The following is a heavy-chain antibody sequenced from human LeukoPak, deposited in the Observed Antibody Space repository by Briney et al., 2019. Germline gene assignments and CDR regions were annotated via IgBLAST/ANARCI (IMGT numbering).Heavy chain of an antibody. CDR2: MNPNSGNT. V-gene: IGHV1-8*01. CDR3: ARGPKYSSSGYYYYYYMDV. J-gene: IGHJ6*03. CDR1: GYTFTSYD. Sequence: GASVKVSCKASGYTFTSYDINWVRQATGQGLEWMGWMNPNSGNTGYAQKFQGRVTMTRNTSISTAYMELSSLRSEDTAVYYCARGPKYSSSGYYYYYYMDVWGKGTTVTVSS. D-gene: IGHD6-6*01.